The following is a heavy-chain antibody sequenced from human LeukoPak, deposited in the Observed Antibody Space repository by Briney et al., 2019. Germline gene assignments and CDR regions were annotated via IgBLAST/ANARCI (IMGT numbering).Heavy chain of an antibody. Sequence: GGSLRLPCAASGFTFSSYSMNWVRQAPGKGLEWVSYISSSSSTIYYADSVKGRFTISRDNAKNSLYLQMNSLRAEDTALYHCARGADPSSSYPGPDYYYYYMDVWGKGTTVTVSS. V-gene: IGHV3-48*04. CDR3: ARGADPSSSYPGPDYYYYYMDV. CDR1: GFTFSSYS. J-gene: IGHJ6*03. D-gene: IGHD4-11*01. CDR2: ISSSSSTI.